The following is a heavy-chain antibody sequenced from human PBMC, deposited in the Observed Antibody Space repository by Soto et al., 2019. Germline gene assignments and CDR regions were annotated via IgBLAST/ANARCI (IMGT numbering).Heavy chain of an antibody. D-gene: IGHD6-13*01. Sequence: GGSLRLSCAASGFTFSSYAMSWVRQAPGKGLEWVSGISGSGGSTCYADSVKGRFTISRDNAKNTLYLQMNSLRAEDTAVYYCARALHSSSWYPYDYWGQGTLVTVSS. CDR1: GFTFSSYA. V-gene: IGHV3-23*01. J-gene: IGHJ4*02. CDR3: ARALHSSSWYPYDY. CDR2: ISGSGGST.